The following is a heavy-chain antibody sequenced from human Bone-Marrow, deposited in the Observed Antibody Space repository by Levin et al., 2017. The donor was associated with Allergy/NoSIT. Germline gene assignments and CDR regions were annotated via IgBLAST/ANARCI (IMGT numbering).Heavy chain of an antibody. V-gene: IGHV4-34*01. CDR2: INHSGST. CDR1: GGSFSGYY. Sequence: SETLSLTCAVYGGSFSGYYWSWIRQPPGKGLEWIGEINHSGSTNYNPSLKSRVTISVDTSKNQFSLKLSSVTAADTAVYYCARGGITMIVVVTTAGRLFDYWGQGTLVTVSS. CDR3: ARGGITMIVVVTTAGRLFDY. D-gene: IGHD3-22*01. J-gene: IGHJ4*02.